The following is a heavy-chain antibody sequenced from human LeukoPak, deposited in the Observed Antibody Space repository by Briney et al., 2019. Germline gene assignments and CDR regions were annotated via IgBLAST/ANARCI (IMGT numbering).Heavy chain of an antibody. V-gene: IGHV3-7*03. CDR3: AKDFYDSSGSRYDY. Sequence: GGSLRLSCVASRFTFSSSWMSWVRQAPGKGLEWVANIKQDGSEKSYVESVRGRFTISRDNSKNTLFMQMNSLRAEDTAVYYCAKDFYDSSGSRYDYWGQGTLVTISS. CDR2: IKQDGSEK. CDR1: RFTFSSSW. J-gene: IGHJ4*02. D-gene: IGHD3-22*01.